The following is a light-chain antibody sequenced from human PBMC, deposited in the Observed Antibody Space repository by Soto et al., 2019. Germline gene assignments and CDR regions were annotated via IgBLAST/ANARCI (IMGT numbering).Light chain of an antibody. V-gene: IGLV4-69*01. CDR1: SGHSSYA. CDR2: INSDGSH. J-gene: IGLJ1*01. CDR3: QTWGTGIQV. Sequence: QPVLTQSPSASASLGASVKLTCTLSSGHSSYAIAWHQQQPEKGPRYLMKINSDGSHRKGDGIPDRFSGSSSGAERYLTISSLQSEDEADYYCQTWGTGIQVFGTGTKVTVL.